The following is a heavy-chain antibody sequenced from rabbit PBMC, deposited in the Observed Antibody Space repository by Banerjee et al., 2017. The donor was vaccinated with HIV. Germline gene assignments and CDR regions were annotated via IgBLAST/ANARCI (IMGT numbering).Heavy chain of an antibody. CDR1: GVTISSSYW. V-gene: IGHV1S45*01. CDR3: TRTTGYNGFYFNL. J-gene: IGHJ4*01. D-gene: IGHD7-1*01. Sequence: LEESGGGLVQPEGSLALTCKVSGVTISSSYWICWVRQAPGKGLEWIGCIYGGSGSAYYASWAKGRFTISKTTSASVTLQMTSLTAADTATYFCTRTTGYNGFYFNLWGPGTLVTVS. CDR2: IYGGSGSA.